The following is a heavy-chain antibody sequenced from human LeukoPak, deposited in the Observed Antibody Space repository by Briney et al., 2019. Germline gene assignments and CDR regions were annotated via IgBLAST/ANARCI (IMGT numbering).Heavy chain of an antibody. CDR3: ARVVVGATSGFDY. V-gene: IGHV1-69*04. CDR2: IVPILGIA. D-gene: IGHD1-26*01. CDR1: GGTFSSYA. J-gene: IGHJ4*02. Sequence: ASVKVSCKASGGTFSSYAISWVRQAPGQGLEWMGRIVPILGIANYAQKFQGRVTITADKSTSTAYMELSSLRSEDTAVYYCARVVVGATSGFDYWGQGTLVTVSS.